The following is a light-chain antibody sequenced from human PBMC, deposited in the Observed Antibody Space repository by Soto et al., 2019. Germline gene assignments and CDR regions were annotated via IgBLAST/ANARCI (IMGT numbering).Light chain of an antibody. Sequence: QSVLTQPPSASGTPGQRVTISCSGSSSNIGSNAVNWYQQLPGTAPKLLIYRTSQRPSGVPDRFSGSKSGASASLAISGLQSEDEAEYYCATWDDSLSGYVFGTGTKV. CDR3: ATWDDSLSGYV. CDR1: SSNIGSNA. CDR2: RTS. J-gene: IGLJ1*01. V-gene: IGLV1-44*01.